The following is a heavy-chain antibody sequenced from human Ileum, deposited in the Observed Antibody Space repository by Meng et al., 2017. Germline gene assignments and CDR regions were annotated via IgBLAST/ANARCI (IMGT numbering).Heavy chain of an antibody. D-gene: IGHD3-22*01. Sequence: VQHQQWGAGQMKPSETLCRTCAVYGGTFSCYNWSWILQPPGKGLEWIGEINHSGSTNYNPSLKSRVTISVDTSKNQFSLKLSSVTAADTAVYYCLRTSYYDNSGYYPGWGQGTLVTVSS. V-gene: IGHV4-34*01. CDR2: INHSGST. CDR1: GGTFSCYN. CDR3: LRTSYYDNSGYYPG. J-gene: IGHJ4*02.